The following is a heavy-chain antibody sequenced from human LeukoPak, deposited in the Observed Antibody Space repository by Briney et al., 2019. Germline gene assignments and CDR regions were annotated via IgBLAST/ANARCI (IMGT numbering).Heavy chain of an antibody. CDR1: GYPFTTYY. Sequence: ASVNVSCKASGYPFTTYYIHWVRQAPGQGLEWMGWISAYNGNTNYAQKLQGRVTMTTDTSTSTAYMELRSLRSDDTAVYYCARGRSSSSLRYNWFDPWGQGTLVTVSS. V-gene: IGHV1-18*04. CDR2: ISAYNGNT. CDR3: ARGRSSSSLRYNWFDP. J-gene: IGHJ5*02. D-gene: IGHD6-13*01.